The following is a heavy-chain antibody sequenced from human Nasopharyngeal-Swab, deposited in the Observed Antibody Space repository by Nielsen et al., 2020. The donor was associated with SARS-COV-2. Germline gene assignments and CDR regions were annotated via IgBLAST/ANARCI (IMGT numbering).Heavy chain of an antibody. V-gene: IGHV4-4*02. Sequence: SEILSLTCAVHSGSISSSNWWSWVSEPPGKGLEWIGEIYHSGSTNYNPSLKSRVTISVDKSKNQFSLKLSSVTAADTAVYYCARAYSSSWRSFYYYYMDVWGKGTTVTVSS. CDR3: ARAYSSSWRSFYYYYMDV. CDR1: SGSISSSNW. D-gene: IGHD6-13*01. J-gene: IGHJ6*03. CDR2: IYHSGST.